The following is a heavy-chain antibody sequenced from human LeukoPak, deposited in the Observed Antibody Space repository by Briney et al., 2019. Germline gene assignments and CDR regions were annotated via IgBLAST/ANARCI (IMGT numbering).Heavy chain of an antibody. CDR3: ARDWSPLGFDY. CDR1: GDSVSRTNAA. CDR2: TYYRTQWYS. V-gene: IGHV6-1*01. D-gene: IGHD3-3*01. J-gene: IGHJ4*02. Sequence: SQTLSLTCVISGDSVSRTNAAWIWIRQSPSRALECLGRTYYRTQWYSDSAVSEKSRIIIDAVTSKNQFSLQLNSVTPEDTAVYYCARDWSPLGFDYWGQGTLVTVSS.